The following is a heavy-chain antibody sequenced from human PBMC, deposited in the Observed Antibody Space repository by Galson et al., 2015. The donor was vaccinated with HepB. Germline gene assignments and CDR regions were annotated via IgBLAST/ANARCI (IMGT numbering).Heavy chain of an antibody. CDR2: IYQSGST. CDR1: GGSISSGGYS. J-gene: IGHJ6*02. CDR3: ARGGFPQCMDV. Sequence: TLSLTCAVSGGSISSGGYSWSWIRQPPGKGLEWIGYIYQSGSTYYNPSLKSRVTISVDRSKNQFSLKLSSVTAADTAVYYCARGGFPQCMDVWGQGTTVTVSS. V-gene: IGHV4-30-2*01. D-gene: IGHD3-10*01.